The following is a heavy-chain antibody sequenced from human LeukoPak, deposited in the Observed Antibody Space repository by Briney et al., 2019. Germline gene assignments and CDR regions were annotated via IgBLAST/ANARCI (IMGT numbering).Heavy chain of an antibody. D-gene: IGHD2-21*01. CDR3: ARHMGWFDP. J-gene: IGHJ5*02. CDR2: INHSGST. V-gene: IGHV4-34*01. CDR1: GGSFSGYY. Sequence: PSETLSLTCAVYGGSFSGYYWSWIRQPPGKGLEWIGEINHSGSTNYNPSLKSRVTISVDTSKNQYSLKLSSVTAADTAVYYCARHMGWFDPWGQGTLVTVSS.